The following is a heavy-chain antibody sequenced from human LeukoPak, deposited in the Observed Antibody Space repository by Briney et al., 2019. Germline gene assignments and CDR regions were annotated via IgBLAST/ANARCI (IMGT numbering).Heavy chain of an antibody. CDR3: ARAAYSSSSLGDY. V-gene: IGHV4-59*12. CDR1: GGSISSYY. D-gene: IGHD6-6*01. Sequence: PSETLSLTCTVSGGSISSYYWSWIRQPPGKGLEWIGYIYHSGSTYYNPSLKSRVTISVDRSKNQFSLKLSSVTAADTAVYYCARAAYSSSSLGDYWGQGTLVTVSS. J-gene: IGHJ4*02. CDR2: IYHSGST.